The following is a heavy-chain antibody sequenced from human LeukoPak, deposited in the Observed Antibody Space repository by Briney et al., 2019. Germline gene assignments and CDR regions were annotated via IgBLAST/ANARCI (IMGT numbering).Heavy chain of an antibody. CDR2: IIPILGIA. Sequence: SVKVSCKASGGTFSSYTISWVRQAPGQGLEWMGRIIPILGIANYAQKFQGRATITADKSTSTAYMELSSLRSEDTAVYYCARDGLDGYSYGSLDYWGQGTLVTVSS. D-gene: IGHD5-18*01. CDR1: GGTFSSYT. V-gene: IGHV1-69*04. CDR3: ARDGLDGYSYGSLDY. J-gene: IGHJ4*02.